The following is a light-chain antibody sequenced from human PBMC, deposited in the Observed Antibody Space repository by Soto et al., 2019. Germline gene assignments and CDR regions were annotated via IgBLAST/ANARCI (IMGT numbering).Light chain of an antibody. Sequence: DIQMTQSPSSLSASVGDRVTITCRASQSISNYLNWYQQKPGKAPNLLIYDASSLQSGVPSRFSGSGSGTDFTLTISSLQPEDFATYYCQQSYSTPPGTFGQGTQVDIK. CDR3: QQSYSTPPGT. J-gene: IGKJ2*01. CDR2: DAS. V-gene: IGKV1-39*01. CDR1: QSISNY.